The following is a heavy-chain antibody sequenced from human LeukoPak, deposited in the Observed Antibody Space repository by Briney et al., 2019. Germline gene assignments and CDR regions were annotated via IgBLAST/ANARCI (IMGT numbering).Heavy chain of an antibody. J-gene: IGHJ4*02. D-gene: IGHD1-1*01. Sequence: GGSLRLPCVGSGFTFSSDWMSWVRQAPGKGLEWVANIKQDESEKYYVDSVKGRFIVSRDNAKNSLYLQMNSLRVEDTAVYYCANFPHLEPTYLDSWGQGILVSVSS. CDR1: GFTFSSDW. CDR3: ANFPHLEPTYLDS. V-gene: IGHV3-7*01. CDR2: IKQDESEK.